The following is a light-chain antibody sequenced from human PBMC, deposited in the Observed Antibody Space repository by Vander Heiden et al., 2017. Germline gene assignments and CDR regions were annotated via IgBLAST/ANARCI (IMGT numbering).Light chain of an antibody. V-gene: IGLV2-14*03. CDR3: SSYTSSSIPWV. CDR1: SSDVGGYNF. J-gene: IGLJ3*02. Sequence: QSALTQPASVSGSPGQSNTISCTGTSSDVGGYNFVSWYQQHPAKAPKLMIYDVSNRPLGVSNRFSGSKSGNTASLTISGLQAEDEADYYCSSYTSSSIPWVFGGGTKLTVL. CDR2: DVS.